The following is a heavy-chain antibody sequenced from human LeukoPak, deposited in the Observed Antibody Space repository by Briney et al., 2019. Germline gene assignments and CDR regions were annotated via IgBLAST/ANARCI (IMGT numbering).Heavy chain of an antibody. CDR1: GGYISSYY. CDR3: ARHGGGYYYDSSGYYGNYFDF. Sequence: PSETLSLTCTVSGGYISSYYWSWIRQPPGKGLEWIGYIYSSGRTNYNTSLKRRVTISIDTSKNQFSLKLSSVTAADTAVYYCARHGGGYYYDSSGYYGNYFDFWGQGTLVTVSS. CDR2: IYSSGRT. V-gene: IGHV4-59*08. J-gene: IGHJ4*02. D-gene: IGHD3-22*01.